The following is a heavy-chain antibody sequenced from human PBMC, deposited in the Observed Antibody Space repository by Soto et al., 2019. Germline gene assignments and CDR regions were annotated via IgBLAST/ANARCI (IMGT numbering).Heavy chain of an antibody. CDR2: IYYTGFT. D-gene: IGHD1-26*01. V-gene: IGHV4-30-4*08. J-gene: IGHJ4*02. Sequence: PSETLSLTCTVSGDSLSGGDYYWSWIRQPPGKGLEWIGDIYYTGFTFYNPSLKSRLTISLDSSKNQFSLKMTSVAASDTALYYCARSRVGHTSPTDFWGQGILVTVSS. CDR1: GDSLSGGDYY. CDR3: ARSRVGHTSPTDF.